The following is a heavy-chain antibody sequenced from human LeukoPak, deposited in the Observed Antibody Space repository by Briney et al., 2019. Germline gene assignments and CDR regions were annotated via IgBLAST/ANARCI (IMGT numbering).Heavy chain of an antibody. Sequence: SSSSYYWGWIRQPPGKGLEWVSGISGSGGSTYYADSVRGRFTISRDNFKNTLDVQMSSLGVEDTAIYYCARTGVGGGYRFDYWGQGTLVTVSS. CDR2: ISGSGGST. V-gene: IGHV3-23*01. CDR3: ARTGVGGGYRFDY. CDR1: SSSSYY. D-gene: IGHD1-26*01. J-gene: IGHJ4*02.